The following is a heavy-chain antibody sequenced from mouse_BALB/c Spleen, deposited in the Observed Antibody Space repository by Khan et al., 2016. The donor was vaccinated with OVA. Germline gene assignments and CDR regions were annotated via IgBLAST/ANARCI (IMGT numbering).Heavy chain of an antibody. V-gene: IGHV1-4*01. CDR1: GYTFTSYT. J-gene: IGHJ3*01. CDR2: INPSNGYT. CDR3: VRDGAYNRNDGGFAY. D-gene: IGHD2-14*01. Sequence: VQLQESGAELARPGASVKMSCKASGYTFTSYTIHWIKLRPGQGLEWIGFINPSNGYTNYNQKFKDKATLTADKSSTTVYMQLSSLTSDDSAVYNCVRDGAYNRNDGGFAYGGQGTLVTVA.